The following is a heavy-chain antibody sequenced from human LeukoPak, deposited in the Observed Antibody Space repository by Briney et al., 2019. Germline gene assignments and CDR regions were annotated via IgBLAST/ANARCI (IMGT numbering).Heavy chain of an antibody. J-gene: IGHJ5*02. CDR3: VRDYCTNSVCFNNWFDP. V-gene: IGHV1-18*01. D-gene: IGHD2-8*01. CDR1: GYTFTDYA. Sequence: ASVKVSCKASGYTFTDYAITWVRQAPGQGLEWMGWISVYNGNTNYAQTFQGRVTMTTDTSKSTAYMELRSLISDDTAVYYCVRDYCTNSVCFNNWFDPWGQGTLVTVSS. CDR2: ISVYNGNT.